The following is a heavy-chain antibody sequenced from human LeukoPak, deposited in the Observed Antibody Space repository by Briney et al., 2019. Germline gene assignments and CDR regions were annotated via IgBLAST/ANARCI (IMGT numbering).Heavy chain of an antibody. CDR1: GFTFSSYA. CDR2: ISGSGGST. CDR3: ARAHDYGDSMGGYYYYGMDV. Sequence: GGSLRLSCAASGFTFSSYAMSWVRQAPGKGLEWVSAISGSGGSTYYADSVKGRFTISRDNSKNTLYLQMNSLRAEDTAVYYCARAHDYGDSMGGYYYYGMDVWGQGTTVTVSS. V-gene: IGHV3-23*01. D-gene: IGHD4-17*01. J-gene: IGHJ6*02.